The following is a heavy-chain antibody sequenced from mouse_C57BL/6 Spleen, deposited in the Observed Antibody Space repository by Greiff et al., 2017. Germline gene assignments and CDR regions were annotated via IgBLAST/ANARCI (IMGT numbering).Heavy chain of an antibody. CDR1: GYTFTSYW. CDR3: ASRSEVYFGD. Sequence: QVQLQQPGAELVMPGASVKLSCKASGYTFTSYWMHWVKQRPGQGLEWIGEIDPSDSYTNYNQKFKGKSTLTVDISSSTAYMQLSSLTSEDSAVYYGASRSEVYFGDWGQGITLTVSS. V-gene: IGHV1-69*01. CDR2: IDPSDSYT. J-gene: IGHJ2*01.